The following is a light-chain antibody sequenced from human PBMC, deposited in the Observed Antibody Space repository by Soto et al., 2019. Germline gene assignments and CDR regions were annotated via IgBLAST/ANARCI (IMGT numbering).Light chain of an antibody. CDR2: GAS. J-gene: IGKJ1*01. CDR1: QSVSSN. Sequence: EIVMTQSPATLSVSPGERATLSCRASQSVSSNLAWYQQKPGQAPRLLIYGASTRATGIRARFSGSGSGTEFTLTISSLQSEDFAVYYCQQYNNWPPWTFGQGTKVEIK. V-gene: IGKV3-15*01. CDR3: QQYNNWPPWT.